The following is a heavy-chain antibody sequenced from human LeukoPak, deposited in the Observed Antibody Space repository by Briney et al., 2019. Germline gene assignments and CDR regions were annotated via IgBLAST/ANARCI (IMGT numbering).Heavy chain of an antibody. V-gene: IGHV1-2*02. D-gene: IGHD2-2*01. J-gene: IGHJ5*02. CDR2: INPNSGGT. CDR3: ARGYCSSTSCRRNWFDP. Sequence: APVKVSCKASGYTFTGYYMHWVRQAPGQGLEWMGWINPNSGGTNYAQKFQGRVTMTRDTSISTAYMELSRLRSDETAVYYCARGYCSSTSCRRNWFDPWGQGTLVTVSS. CDR1: GYTFTGYY.